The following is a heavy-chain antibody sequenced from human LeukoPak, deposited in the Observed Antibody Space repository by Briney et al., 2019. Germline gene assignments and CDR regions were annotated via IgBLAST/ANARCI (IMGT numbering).Heavy chain of an antibody. J-gene: IGHJ3*02. CDR3: AKDPPDSSSWYGAFDI. CDR2: ISGSGGST. CDR1: GFTFSSYA. D-gene: IGHD6-13*01. Sequence: GGSLRLSCAASGFTFSSYAMSWVRQAPGKGLEWVSAISGSGGSTYYADSVKGRFTISRDNSKNTLYPQMNSLRAEDTAVYYCAKDPPDSSSWYGAFDIWGQGTMVTVSS. V-gene: IGHV3-23*01.